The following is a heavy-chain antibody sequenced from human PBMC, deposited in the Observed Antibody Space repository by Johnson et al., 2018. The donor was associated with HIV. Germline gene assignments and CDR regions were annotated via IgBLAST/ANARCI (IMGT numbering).Heavy chain of an antibody. CDR3: ARDGEYSSSWYRAFDI. Sequence: EVQLVESGGGLVQPGGSLRLSCAASGFTVSSNYMSWVRQAPGKGLEWVSVIYSGGSTYYADSVKGRFTISRDNSKNTLYLQMNSLRAEDTAVYYCARDGEYSSSWYRAFDIWGQGTMVTVSS. J-gene: IGHJ3*02. D-gene: IGHD6-13*01. V-gene: IGHV3-66*01. CDR1: GFTVSSNY. CDR2: IYSGGST.